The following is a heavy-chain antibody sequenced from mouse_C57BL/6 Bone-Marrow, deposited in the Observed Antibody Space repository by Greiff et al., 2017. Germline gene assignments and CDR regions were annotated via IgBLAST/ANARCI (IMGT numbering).Heavy chain of an antibody. CDR2: IDPSDSYT. CDR3: ARERLSGYFDV. V-gene: IGHV1-69*01. J-gene: IGHJ1*03. Sequence: QVQLQQPGAELVKPGASVKLSCKASGYTFTSYWMHWVKQRPGQGLEWIGEIDPSDSYTNYNQKFKGKSTLTVDKSSSTAYMQLSSLTSENSAVYYCARERLSGYFDVWGTGTTVTVSA. CDR1: GYTFTSYW. D-gene: IGHD2-2*01.